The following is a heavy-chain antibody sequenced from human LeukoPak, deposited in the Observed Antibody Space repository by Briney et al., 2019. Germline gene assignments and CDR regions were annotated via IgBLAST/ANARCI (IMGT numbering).Heavy chain of an antibody. D-gene: IGHD5-24*01. CDR2: INTNTGNP. J-gene: IGHJ4*02. CDR3: ARDLGVTLRDGYNVGDY. CDR1: GYTFASYA. V-gene: IGHV7-4-1*02. Sequence: ASVKVSCKASGYTFASYAMNWVRQAPGQGLEWMGWINTNTGNPTYAQGFTGRFVFSLDTSVSTAYLQISSLKAEDTAVYYCARDLGVTLRDGYNVGDYWGQGTLVTVSS.